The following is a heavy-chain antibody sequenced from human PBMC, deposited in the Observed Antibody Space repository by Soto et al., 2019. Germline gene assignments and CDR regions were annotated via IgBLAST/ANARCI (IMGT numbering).Heavy chain of an antibody. CDR3: ATQQYFDASGFSLDQ. D-gene: IGHD3-22*01. Sequence: ASVKVPCKAPADTFTSYYIHWVRQAPGHGLEWMGIINPNGGSTRFAQTFQGRITMTRDTSTSTVYMELRSLRSEDTAIYYCATQQYFDASGFSLDQWGQVTLVTVSX. J-gene: IGHJ4*02. CDR1: ADTFTSYY. V-gene: IGHV1-46*01. CDR2: INPNGGST.